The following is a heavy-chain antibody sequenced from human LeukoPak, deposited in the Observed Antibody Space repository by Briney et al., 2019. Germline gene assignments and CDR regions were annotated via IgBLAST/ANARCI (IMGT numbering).Heavy chain of an antibody. Sequence: PGGSLRLSCAASGFTFETYWMHWVRQAPGKGLVWVSCINGYGTTTNYADSVKGRFTISRDNAKNTLYLQMNSLRAEDTAVYYCARDRTDYYDSSGQIDAFDIWGQGTMVTVSS. V-gene: IGHV3-74*01. CDR2: INGYGTTT. CDR1: GFTFETYW. D-gene: IGHD3-22*01. J-gene: IGHJ3*02. CDR3: ARDRTDYYDSSGQIDAFDI.